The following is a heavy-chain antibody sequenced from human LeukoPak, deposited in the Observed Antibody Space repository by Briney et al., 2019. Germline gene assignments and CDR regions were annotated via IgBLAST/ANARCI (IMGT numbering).Heavy chain of an antibody. CDR3: ARERRYQRITMVRGPKQPFEYYYYYMDV. Sequence: GGSLRLSCAASGFTFSDYYMSWIRQAPGKGLEWVSYISSSGSTIYYADSVKGRFTISRDNAKNSLYLQMNSLGAEDTAVYYCARERRYQRITMVRGPKQPFEYYYYYMDVWGKGTTVTVSS. CDR1: GFTFSDYY. J-gene: IGHJ6*03. D-gene: IGHD3-10*01. CDR2: ISSSGSTI. V-gene: IGHV3-11*04.